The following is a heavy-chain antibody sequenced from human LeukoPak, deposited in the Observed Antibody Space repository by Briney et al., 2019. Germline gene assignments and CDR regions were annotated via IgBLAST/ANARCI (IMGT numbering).Heavy chain of an antibody. Sequence: SQTLSLTCAVSGGSISSGGYYWSWIRQPPGKGLEWSGYIYYSGSTNYNPSLKSRVTISVDTSKNQFSLQLSSVTASDTAVYYCARVAPGTVVTPFFDYWGQGTLVTVSS. CDR1: GGSISSGGYY. D-gene: IGHD4-23*01. V-gene: IGHV4-61*08. CDR3: ARVAPGTVVTPFFDY. J-gene: IGHJ4*02. CDR2: IYYSGST.